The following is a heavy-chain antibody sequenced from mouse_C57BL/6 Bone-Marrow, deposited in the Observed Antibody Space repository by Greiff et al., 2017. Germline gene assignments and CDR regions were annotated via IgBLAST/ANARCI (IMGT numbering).Heavy chain of an antibody. J-gene: IGHJ3*01. CDR1: GFTFSDYG. D-gene: IGHD1-1*01. Sequence: EVHLVESGGGLVKPGGSLKLSCAASGFTFSDYGMHWVRQAPEKGLEWVAYISSGSSTIYYADTVKGRFTISRDNAKNTLFLQMTSLRSEDTAMYYCARRYYGSSWGFAYWGQGTRVTVSA. CDR2: ISSGSSTI. CDR3: ARRYYGSSWGFAY. V-gene: IGHV5-17*01.